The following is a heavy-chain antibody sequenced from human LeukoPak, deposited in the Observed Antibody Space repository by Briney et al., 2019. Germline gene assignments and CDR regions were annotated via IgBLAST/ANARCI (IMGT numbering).Heavy chain of an antibody. CDR2: ITNDGSST. CDR3: ARGGSEVPHGY. Sequence: GGSLRLSCAASGLTFSSHWMHWVRQAPGKGLVWVSRITNDGSSTTYADSVKGRFTISRDNSKNTVYLQMNNLGTEDTAVYYCARGGSEVPHGYWGQGTLVTVSS. V-gene: IGHV3-74*01. J-gene: IGHJ4*02. CDR1: GLTFSSHW. D-gene: IGHD1-26*01.